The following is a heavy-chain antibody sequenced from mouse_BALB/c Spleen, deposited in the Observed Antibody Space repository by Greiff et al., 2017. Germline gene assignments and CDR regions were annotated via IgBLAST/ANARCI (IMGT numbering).Heavy chain of an antibody. CDR2: ISSGSSTI. V-gene: IGHV5-17*02. CDR3: AIDYDCDGYAMDY. Sequence: EVKVVESGGGLVQPGGSRKLSCAASGFTFSSFGMHWVRQAPEKGLEWVAYISSGSSTIYYADTVKGRFTISRDNPKNTLFLQMTSLRSEDTAMYYCAIDYDCDGYAMDYWGQGTSVTVSS. CDR1: GFTFSSFG. J-gene: IGHJ4*01. D-gene: IGHD2-4*01.